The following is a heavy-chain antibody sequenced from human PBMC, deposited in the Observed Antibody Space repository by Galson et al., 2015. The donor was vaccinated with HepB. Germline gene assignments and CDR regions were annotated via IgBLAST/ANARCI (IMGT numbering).Heavy chain of an antibody. CDR3: ARERRYCSGGSCSDAFDI. CDR2: ISYDGSNK. D-gene: IGHD2-15*01. Sequence: SLRLSCAASGFTFSSYAMHWVRQAPGKGLEWVAVISYDGSNKYYADSVKGRFTISRDNSKNALYLQMNSLRAEDTAVYYCARERRYCSGGSCSDAFDIWGQGTMVTVSS. V-gene: IGHV3-30-3*01. CDR1: GFTFSSYA. J-gene: IGHJ3*02.